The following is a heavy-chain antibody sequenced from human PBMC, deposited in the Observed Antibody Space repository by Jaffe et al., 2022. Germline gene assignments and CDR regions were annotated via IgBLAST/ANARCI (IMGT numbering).Heavy chain of an antibody. CDR3: ARYLKDSSGYIDY. J-gene: IGHJ4*02. D-gene: IGHD3-22*01. V-gene: IGHV4-38-2*01. CDR1: GYSISSGYY. Sequence: QVQLQESGPGLVKPSETLSLTCAVSGYSISSGYYWGWIRQPPGKGLEWIGSIYHSGSTYYNPSLKSRVTISVDTSKNQFSLKLSSVTAADTAVYYCARYLKDSSGYIDYWGQGTLVTVSS. CDR2: IYHSGST.